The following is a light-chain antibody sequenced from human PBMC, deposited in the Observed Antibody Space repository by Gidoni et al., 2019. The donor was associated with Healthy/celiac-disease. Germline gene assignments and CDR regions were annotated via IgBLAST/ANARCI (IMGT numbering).Light chain of an antibody. CDR2: LNSDGSH. CDR3: QTWGTGAWV. CDR1: SGHSSYA. J-gene: IGLJ3*02. Sequence: LALTRSPTAPASLGPSVKLTCTLSSGHSSYAIAWHQQQPEKGPRYLMKLNSDGSHSKGDGIPDRFSGSSSGAERYLTISSLQSEDEADYYCQTWGTGAWVFGGGTKLTVL. V-gene: IGLV4-69*01.